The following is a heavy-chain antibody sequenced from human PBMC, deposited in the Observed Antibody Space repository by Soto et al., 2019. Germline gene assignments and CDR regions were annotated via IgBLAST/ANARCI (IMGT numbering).Heavy chain of an antibody. CDR3: ASPVVVPAASNFDAFDI. Sequence: GGSLRLSCAASGFTFSDYYMSWIRQAPGKGLEWVSYISSSGSTIYYADSVKGRFTISRDNAKNSLYLQMNSLRAEDTAVYYCASPVVVPAASNFDAFDIWGQGTMVTVSS. CDR2: ISSSGSTI. J-gene: IGHJ3*02. CDR1: GFTFSDYY. V-gene: IGHV3-11*01. D-gene: IGHD2-2*01.